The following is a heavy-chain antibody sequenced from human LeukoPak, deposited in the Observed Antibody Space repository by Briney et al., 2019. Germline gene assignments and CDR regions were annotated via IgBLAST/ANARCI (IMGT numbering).Heavy chain of an antibody. CDR1: GGSISSSSYY. V-gene: IGHV4-39*07. CDR2: IYYSGST. D-gene: IGHD1-26*01. J-gene: IGHJ5*02. CDR3: ARVASSTLLVGATPYNWFDP. Sequence: SETLSLTCTVSGGSISSSSYYWGWIRQPPGKGLEWIGSIYYSGSTYYNPSLKSRVTISVDTSKNQFSLKLSSVTAADTAVYYCARVASSTLLVGATPYNWFDPWGQGTLVTVSS.